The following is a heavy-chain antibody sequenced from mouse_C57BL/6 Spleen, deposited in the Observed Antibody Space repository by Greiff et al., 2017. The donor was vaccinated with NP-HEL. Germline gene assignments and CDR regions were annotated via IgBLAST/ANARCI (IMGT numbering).Heavy chain of an antibody. D-gene: IGHD1-1*01. J-gene: IGHJ4*01. V-gene: IGHV1-64*01. Sequence: QVQLQQPGAELVKPGASVKLSCKASGYTFTSYWMHWVKQRPGQGLEWIGMIHPNSGSTNYNEKFKSKATLTVDKSSSTAYMQLSSLTSEDSAVYYCANPSYYYGSSYDYAMDYWGQGTSVTVSS. CDR2: IHPNSGST. CDR3: ANPSYYYGSSYDYAMDY. CDR1: GYTFTSYW.